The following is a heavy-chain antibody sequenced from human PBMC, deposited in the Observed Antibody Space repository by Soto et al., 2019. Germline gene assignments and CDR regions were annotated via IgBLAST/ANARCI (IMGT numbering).Heavy chain of an antibody. J-gene: IGHJ6*02. Sequence: ASVKVSCKASGYTFTSYGISWVRQAPGQGLEWMGWISAYNGNTNYAQKLQGRVTMTTDTSTSTAYMELRSLRSDDTAVYYCARNCISTSCYPYYYGMDVWGQGTTVTSP. CDR1: GYTFTSYG. CDR2: ISAYNGNT. V-gene: IGHV1-18*01. CDR3: ARNCISTSCYPYYYGMDV. D-gene: IGHD2-2*01.